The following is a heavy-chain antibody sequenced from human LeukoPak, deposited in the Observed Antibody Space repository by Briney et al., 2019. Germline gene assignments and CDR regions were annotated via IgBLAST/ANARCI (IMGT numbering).Heavy chain of an antibody. CDR2: IKQDGSEK. D-gene: IGHD3-10*01. Sequence: PGGSLRLSCTASGFTFGDYAMSWVRQAPGKGLEWVANIKQDGSEKYYVDSVKGRFTISRDNAKNSLYLQMNSLRAEDTAVYYCAKGGRLLWFGESFDYWGQGTLVTVSS. CDR1: GFTFGDYA. CDR3: AKGGRLLWFGESFDY. J-gene: IGHJ4*02. V-gene: IGHV3-7*01.